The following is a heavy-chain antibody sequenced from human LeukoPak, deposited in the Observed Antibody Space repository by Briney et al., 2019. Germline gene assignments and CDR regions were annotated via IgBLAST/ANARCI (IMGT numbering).Heavy chain of an antibody. Sequence: GESLKISCKGSGYGFTGYWIGWVRQMPGKGLEWMGIIYPGDSDIRYSPSFQGQVTISVDKSINTAYLQWSSLKASDTAMYYCARRSYYYYSGMDVWGQGTTVTVSS. D-gene: IGHD1-26*01. CDR1: GYGFTGYW. CDR3: ARRSYYYYSGMDV. CDR2: IYPGDSDI. V-gene: IGHV5-51*01. J-gene: IGHJ6*02.